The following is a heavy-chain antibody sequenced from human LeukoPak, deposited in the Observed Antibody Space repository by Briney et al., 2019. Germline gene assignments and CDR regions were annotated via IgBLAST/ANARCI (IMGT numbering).Heavy chain of an antibody. V-gene: IGHV3-9*01. J-gene: IGHJ6*02. D-gene: IGHD3-3*01. CDR3: AKDGAIFGVPITRGGMDV. CDR1: GFKFDEYA. CDR2: ITWNSGSV. Sequence: GGSRRLSCAASGFKFDEYAMHWVRQVPGQGLEWVSGITWNSGSVGYADSVRGRFTTSRDNAKNSLYLQMNSLRPEDTALYYCAKDGAIFGVPITRGGMDVWGQGTTVTVSS.